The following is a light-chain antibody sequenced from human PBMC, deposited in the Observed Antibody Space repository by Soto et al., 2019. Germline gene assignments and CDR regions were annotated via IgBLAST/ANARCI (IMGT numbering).Light chain of an antibody. V-gene: IGLV2-14*03. CDR2: DVS. Sequence: QSALTQPASVSGSPGQSITISCTGTSSDVGGYNYVSWYQQHPGKVPKVMIYDVSKRASGVSNRFSGSKSGNTASLTLSGLQVEDEADYYCSSYLSGSTRVVCGGGTKLTVL. J-gene: IGLJ2*01. CDR1: SSDVGGYNY. CDR3: SSYLSGSTRVV.